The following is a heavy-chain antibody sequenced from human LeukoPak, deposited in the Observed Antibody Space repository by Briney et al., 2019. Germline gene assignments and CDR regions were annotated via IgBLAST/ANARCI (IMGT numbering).Heavy chain of an antibody. J-gene: IGHJ3*02. Sequence: FTXXXXWMSWVXXAQGKGLEWVANIKQDGSEKYYVDSVKGRFTISRDNAKNSLYLQMNSLRAEDTAVYYCARSRCGGDCYFRADAFDIWGQGTMVTVSS. CDR2: IKQDGSEK. V-gene: IGHV3-7*01. CDR3: ARSRCGGDCYFRADAFDI. CDR1: FTXXXXW. D-gene: IGHD2-21*02.